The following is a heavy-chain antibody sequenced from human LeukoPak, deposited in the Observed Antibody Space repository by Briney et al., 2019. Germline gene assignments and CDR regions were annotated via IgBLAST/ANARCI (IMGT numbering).Heavy chain of an antibody. D-gene: IGHD5-12*01. CDR1: GVTFSSYA. CDR2: ISYDGRNK. J-gene: IGHJ4*02. V-gene: IGHV3-30*04. CDR3: ARVSVPRGYDFYY. Sequence: GRSLRLSCAAPGVTFSSYAMHWVRQAPGKGLGWVAVISYDGRNKYYADSVKGRFTISRDNSKNTLYLQMNSLRAEDTAVYYCARVSVPRGYDFYYWAQGPLVTVSS.